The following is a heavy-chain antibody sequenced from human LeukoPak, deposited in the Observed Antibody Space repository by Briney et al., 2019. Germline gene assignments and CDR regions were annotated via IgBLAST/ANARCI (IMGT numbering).Heavy chain of an antibody. Sequence: GGSLRLSCAASGFTVSSSYMTWVRQAPGKGLEWVSITYADGYTFYADSVKGRFTISRDSSKNTLCLQMNSLRAEDTAMYYCARGLRHCDRTSCFQPFDCWGQGTLVTVS. CDR3: ARGLRHCDRTSCFQPFDC. CDR2: TYADGYT. V-gene: IGHV3-53*01. CDR1: GFTVSSSY. J-gene: IGHJ4*02. D-gene: IGHD2-2*01.